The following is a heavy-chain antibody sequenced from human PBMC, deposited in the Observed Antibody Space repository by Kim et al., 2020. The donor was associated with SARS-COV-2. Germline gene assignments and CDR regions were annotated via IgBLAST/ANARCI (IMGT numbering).Heavy chain of an antibody. J-gene: IGHJ6*02. V-gene: IGHV4-31*02. Sequence: YNPSLKSRVTISVDTSKNQFSLKLSSLTAADTAVYYCARDLLAYYYGMDVWGQGTTVTVSS. CDR3: ARDLLAYYYGMDV.